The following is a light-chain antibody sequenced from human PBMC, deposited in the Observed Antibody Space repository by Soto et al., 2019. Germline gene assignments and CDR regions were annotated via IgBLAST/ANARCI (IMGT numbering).Light chain of an antibody. J-gene: IGKJ1*01. Sequence: EIVMTQSPATLSVSPGERATLSSRASQSVSSNLAWYQQKPGQAPRLLIYGASTRATGIPARFSGSGSGTEFTLTISSLQSEDFAVYYCQQYNYWPRTFGQGTKVEIK. CDR1: QSVSSN. V-gene: IGKV3-15*01. CDR3: QQYNYWPRT. CDR2: GAS.